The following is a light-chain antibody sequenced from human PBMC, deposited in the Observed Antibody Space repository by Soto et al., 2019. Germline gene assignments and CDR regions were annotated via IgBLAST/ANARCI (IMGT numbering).Light chain of an antibody. V-gene: IGKV1-39*01. J-gene: IGKJ4*01. CDR3: QESYISPAVS. CDR1: QTISDY. CDR2: ATS. Sequence: DIQMTQSPPSLSASVGDRVTITCRASQTISDYLHWYQQKPGKAPKLLIYATSTLQSGVPSRFSGSGSGTEFTLTISSLQDEDFAAYFCQESYISPAVSFGGGTKVEIK.